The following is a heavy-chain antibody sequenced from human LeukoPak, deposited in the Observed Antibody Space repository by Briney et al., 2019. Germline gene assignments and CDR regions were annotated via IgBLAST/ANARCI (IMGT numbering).Heavy chain of an antibody. D-gene: IGHD6-13*01. CDR3: ARAYSSSWYFNWFDP. CDR1: GGSISIDYYY. V-gene: IGHV4-39*07. CDR2: IYYSGST. Sequence: SETLSLTCTVSGGSISIDYYYWGWIRQPPGKGLEWIGSIYYSGSTYYNPSLKSRVTISVDTSKNQFSLKLSSVTAADTAVYYCARAYSSSWYFNWFDPWGQGTLVTVSS. J-gene: IGHJ5*02.